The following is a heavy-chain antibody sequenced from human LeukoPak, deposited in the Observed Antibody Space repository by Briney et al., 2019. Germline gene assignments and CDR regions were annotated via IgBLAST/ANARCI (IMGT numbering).Heavy chain of an antibody. CDR3: ASRPRRHYFDY. Sequence: SETLSLTCAVYGGSFSGYYWSWNRQPPGKGLEWIGEINHSGSTNYNPSLKSRVTISVDTSKNQFSLKLSSVTAADTAVYYCASRPRRHYFDYWGQGTLVTVSS. CDR1: GGSFSGYY. CDR2: INHSGST. V-gene: IGHV4-34*01. J-gene: IGHJ4*02.